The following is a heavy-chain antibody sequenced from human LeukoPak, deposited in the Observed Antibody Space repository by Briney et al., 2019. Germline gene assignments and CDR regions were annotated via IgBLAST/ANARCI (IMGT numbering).Heavy chain of an antibody. CDR2: IRYDGSNK. V-gene: IGHV3-30*02. CDR3: AKGHASLTLVQWLLRGIDY. CDR1: GFTFSSYG. Sequence: GGSLRLSCAASGFTFSSYGMHWVRQAPGKGLEWVAFIRYDGSNKYYADSVKGRFTISRDNSKNTLYLQMNSLRAEDTAVYYCAKGHASLTLVQWLLRGIDYWGQGTLVTVSS. J-gene: IGHJ4*02. D-gene: IGHD6-19*01.